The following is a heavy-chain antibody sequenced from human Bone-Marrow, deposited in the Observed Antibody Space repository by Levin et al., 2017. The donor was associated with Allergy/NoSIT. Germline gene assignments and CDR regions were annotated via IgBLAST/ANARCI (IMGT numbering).Heavy chain of an antibody. V-gene: IGHV4-61*01. CDR1: GGSVSSGSYY. Sequence: SQTLSLTCTVSGGSVSSGSYYWSWIRQPPGKGLEWIGYIYYSGSTNYNPSLKSRVTISVDTSKNQFSLKLSSVTAADTAVYYCARGFPISNFDYWGQGTLVTVSS. J-gene: IGHJ4*02. CDR2: IYYSGST. CDR3: ARGFPISNFDY.